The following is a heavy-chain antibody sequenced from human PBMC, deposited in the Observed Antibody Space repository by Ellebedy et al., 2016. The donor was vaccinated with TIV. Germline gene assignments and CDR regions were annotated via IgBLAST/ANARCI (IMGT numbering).Heavy chain of an antibody. V-gene: IGHV3-7*01. Sequence: GGSLRLSCAASGFTFSHYWMSWVRQAPGRGLEWVANVNQNERENYYVDSVKGRFSISRDNAKNSLYLQMNSLRVEDTALYYCVRDGSYGDYFSPTHALNIWGQGTMVTVSS. CDR2: VNQNEREN. CDR3: VRDGSYGDYFSPTHALNI. D-gene: IGHD4-17*01. J-gene: IGHJ3*02. CDR1: GFTFSHYW.